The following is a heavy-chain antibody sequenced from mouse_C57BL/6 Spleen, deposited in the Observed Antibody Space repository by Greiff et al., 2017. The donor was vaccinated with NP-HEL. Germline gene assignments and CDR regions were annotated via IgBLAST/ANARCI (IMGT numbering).Heavy chain of an antibody. CDR1: GYTFTSYW. V-gene: IGHV1-69*01. CDR3: ARLATGGYCDV. J-gene: IGHJ1*03. Sequence: QVQLKQPGAELVMPGASVKLSCKASGYTFTSYWMHWVKQRPGQGLEWIGEIDPSDSYTNYNHKFKGKSTLTVDKSSSTAYMQLSSLTSEDSAVYYGARLATGGYCDVWGTGTTVTVSA. D-gene: IGHD1-1*01. CDR2: IDPSDSYT.